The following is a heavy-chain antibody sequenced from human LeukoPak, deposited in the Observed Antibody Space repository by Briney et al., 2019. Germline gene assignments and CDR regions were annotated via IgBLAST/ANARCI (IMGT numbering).Heavy chain of an antibody. V-gene: IGHV4-4*07. CDR2: IYTSGST. D-gene: IGHD3-10*01. Sequence: PSETLSLTCTVSGCSISSYYWSWIRQPAGKGLEWIGRIYTSGSTNYNPSLKSRVTMSVDTYKNQFSLKLSSVTAADTAVYYCARDRGSGSYYVNYFDYWGQGTLVTVSS. J-gene: IGHJ4*02. CDR3: ARDRGSGSYYVNYFDY. CDR1: GCSISSYY.